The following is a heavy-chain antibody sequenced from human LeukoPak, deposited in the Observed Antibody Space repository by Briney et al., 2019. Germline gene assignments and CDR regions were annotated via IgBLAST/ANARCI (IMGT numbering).Heavy chain of an antibody. D-gene: IGHD5-24*01. J-gene: IGHJ4*02. CDR3: AKKSRDGYNPFDY. Sequence: SGGSLRLSCAASGFTFSRYAMSWVRQAPGKGLEWVPGMSSSGESPYYADSVKGRFTISRDNSKNTLYLEINSLRAEDTAVYYCAKKSRDGYNPFDYLGQGTLVTVSS. CDR2: MSSSGESP. V-gene: IGHV3-23*01. CDR1: GFTFSRYA.